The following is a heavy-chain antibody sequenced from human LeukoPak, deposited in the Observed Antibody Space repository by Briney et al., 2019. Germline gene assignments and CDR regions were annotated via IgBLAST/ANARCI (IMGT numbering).Heavy chain of an antibody. Sequence: ASVKVSCKASGYTFTGYYMHWVRQAPGQGLEWMGWINPNSGGTNYAQKFQGRVTMTRDTSISTAYMELSRLRSDDTAVYYCARVGGCSSTSCYPRGWFDPWGQGTLVTVSS. J-gene: IGHJ5*02. D-gene: IGHD2-2*01. CDR2: INPNSGGT. CDR3: ARVGGCSSTSCYPRGWFDP. CDR1: GYTFTGYY. V-gene: IGHV1-2*02.